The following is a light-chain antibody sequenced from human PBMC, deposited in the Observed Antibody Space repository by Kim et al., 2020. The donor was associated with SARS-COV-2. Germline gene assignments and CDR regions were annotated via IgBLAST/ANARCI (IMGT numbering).Light chain of an antibody. CDR1: QTVTSDY. CDR3: HQYDTSPLT. Sequence: EIVLTQSPGTLSLSPGERATLSCRASQTVTSDYLAWYQQRPGQAPRLLIYGAVSRATGIPDRFSGSGSGTDFTLIISRPEPEDFAVYYCHQYDTSPLTFGGGTKVDIK. CDR2: GAV. J-gene: IGKJ4*01. V-gene: IGKV3-20*01.